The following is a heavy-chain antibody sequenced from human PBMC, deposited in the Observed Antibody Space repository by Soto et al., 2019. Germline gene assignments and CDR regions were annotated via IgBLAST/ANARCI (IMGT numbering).Heavy chain of an antibody. CDR3: ARVALPWTNYDFWSGYLGPDHQNAFDI. CDR2: INPSGGST. D-gene: IGHD3-3*01. V-gene: IGHV1-46*01. CDR1: GYTFTSYY. Sequence: ASVKVSCKASGYTFTSYYMHWVRQAPGQGLEWMGIINPSGGSTSYAQKFQGRVTMTRDTSTSTVYMELSSLRSEDTAVYYCARVALPWTNYDFWSGYLGPDHQNAFDIWGQGTMVTV. J-gene: IGHJ3*02.